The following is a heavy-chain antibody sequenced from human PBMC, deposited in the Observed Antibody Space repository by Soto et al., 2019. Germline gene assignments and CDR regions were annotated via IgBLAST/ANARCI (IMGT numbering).Heavy chain of an antibody. CDR2: IIPIFGTA. J-gene: IGHJ4*02. CDR3: ARAGTAGYSNYGLYLDY. D-gene: IGHD4-4*01. Sequence: SVKVSRKASGGTFSSYAFYWVRQAPGQGVEWMGGIIPIFGTANYAQKFHGRVTITEDKSTSTSYMELSSLRSEDTAVYYCARAGTAGYSNYGLYLDYWGQGTLVTVSS. CDR1: GGTFSSYA. V-gene: IGHV1-69*06.